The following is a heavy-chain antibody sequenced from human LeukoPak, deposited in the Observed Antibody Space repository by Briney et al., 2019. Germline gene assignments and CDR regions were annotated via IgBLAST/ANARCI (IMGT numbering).Heavy chain of an antibody. CDR1: GFTVSSNY. J-gene: IGHJ4*02. D-gene: IGHD2-21*02. Sequence: GGSLRLSCAASGFTVSSNYMSWVRQAPGKGLEWVSAISGSGGSTYYADSVKGRFTISRDNSKNTLYLQMNSLRAEDTAVYYCAKDLGSYCGGDCYPLDYWGQGTLVTVSS. V-gene: IGHV3-23*01. CDR3: AKDLGSYCGGDCYPLDY. CDR2: ISGSGGST.